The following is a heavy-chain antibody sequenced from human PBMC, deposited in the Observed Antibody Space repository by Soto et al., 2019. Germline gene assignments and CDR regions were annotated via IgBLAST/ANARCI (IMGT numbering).Heavy chain of an antibody. CDR3: VKSYSSSWSNWFDP. J-gene: IGHJ5*02. V-gene: IGHV3-64D*08. Sequence: PGGSLRLASSASGFTFSSYAMHWVRQAPGKGLEYVSAISSNGGSTYYADSVKGRFTISRDNSKNTLYLQMSSLRAEDTAVYYCVKSYSSSWSNWFDPWGQGTLVTVSS. CDR2: ISSNGGST. CDR1: GFTFSSYA. D-gene: IGHD6-13*01.